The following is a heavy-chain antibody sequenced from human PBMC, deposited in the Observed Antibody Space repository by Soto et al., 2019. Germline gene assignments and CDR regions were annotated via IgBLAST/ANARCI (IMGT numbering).Heavy chain of an antibody. CDR2: MSGSSSTT. D-gene: IGHD1-7*01. V-gene: IGHV3-23*01. CDR1: GLTFSNYA. J-gene: IGHJ4*02. Sequence: EGSLRLSCATSGLTFSNYAMSWVRQAPGGGLEWVSSMSGSSSTTYYADSVRGRFTISRDRSKNTLYLQMSSLRAEDTALYYCAKNQARELPRLIDFWRQGTLVTVSS. CDR3: AKNQARELPRLIDF.